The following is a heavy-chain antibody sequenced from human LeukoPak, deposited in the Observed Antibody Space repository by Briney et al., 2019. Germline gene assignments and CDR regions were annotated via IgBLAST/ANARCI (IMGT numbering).Heavy chain of an antibody. CDR3: ARDGRDTAMVRAWYYGMDV. CDR2: IRSSSSYI. D-gene: IGHD5-18*01. J-gene: IGHJ6*02. CDR1: GFTFSSYS. V-gene: IGHV3-21*01. Sequence: GGSLRLSCAASGFTFSSYSMNWVRQAPGKGLEWVSSIRSSSSYIYYADSVKGRFTISRDNAKNSLYLKMNSLRAEDTAVYYCARDGRDTAMVRAWYYGMDVWGQGTMVTVSS.